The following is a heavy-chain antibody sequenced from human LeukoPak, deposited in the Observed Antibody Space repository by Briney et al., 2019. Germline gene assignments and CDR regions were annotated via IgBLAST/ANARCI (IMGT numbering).Heavy chain of an antibody. J-gene: IGHJ4*02. V-gene: IGHV4-38-2*01. Sequence: SETLSLTRAVSGYSISSGYYWGWIRQPPGKGLEWIGSIYHSGSTYYNPSLKSRVTISVDTSKNQFSLKLSSVTAADTAVYYCARRVAARPLWYFDYWGQGTLVTVSS. CDR2: IYHSGST. CDR1: GYSISSGYY. CDR3: ARRVAARPLWYFDY. D-gene: IGHD6-6*01.